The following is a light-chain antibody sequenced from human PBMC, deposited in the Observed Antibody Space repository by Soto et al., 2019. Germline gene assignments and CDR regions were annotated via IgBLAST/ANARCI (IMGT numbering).Light chain of an antibody. Sequence: IVLTQSPATLSLSPGERATLSCRSSPSLSALVAWYQQRPGQPPRLLIYDTSTRATGIPARFSGSGSGTDFPLTISGLQPADLVVYYCQQRHNRPITFGQGTQLEIK. CDR3: QQRHNRPIT. J-gene: IGKJ5*01. V-gene: IGKV3-11*01. CDR2: DTS. CDR1: PSLSAL.